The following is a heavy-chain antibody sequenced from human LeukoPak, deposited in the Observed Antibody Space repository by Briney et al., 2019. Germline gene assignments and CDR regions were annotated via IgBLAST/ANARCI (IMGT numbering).Heavy chain of an antibody. D-gene: IGHD5-18*01. CDR2: IYYSGNT. V-gene: IGHV4-28*01. Sequence: SETLSLTCAVSGYSISSNNWWAWIRQPPGKGLEWIGYIYYSGNTYYSPYDPSLTSRVTMSVDTSKNQFSLKLSSVTAADTAVYYCARKGWIQLWTRDHYFDYWGQGTLVTVSS. CDR3: ARKGWIQLWTRDHYFDY. J-gene: IGHJ4*02. CDR1: GYSISSNNW.